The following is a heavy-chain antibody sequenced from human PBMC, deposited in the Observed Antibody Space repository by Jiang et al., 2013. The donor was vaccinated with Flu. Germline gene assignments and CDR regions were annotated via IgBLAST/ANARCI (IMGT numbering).Heavy chain of an antibody. D-gene: IGHD6-6*01. Sequence: QSGSELKKPGASVKVSCKASGYIFTTYAMNWVRQAPGQGLEWMGWINTNTGNPRMPRASQDDLSSPLDTSVSTAYLQISSLKAEDTAVYYCVREGTIAAPTTRVGYWGQGTLVTVSS. V-gene: IGHV7-4-1*02. CDR2: INTNTGNP. J-gene: IGHJ4*02. CDR3: VREGTIAAPTTRVGY. CDR1: GYIFTTYA.